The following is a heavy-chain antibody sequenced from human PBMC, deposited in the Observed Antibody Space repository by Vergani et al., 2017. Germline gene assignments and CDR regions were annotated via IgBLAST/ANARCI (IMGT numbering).Heavy chain of an antibody. V-gene: IGHV4-31*03. CDR1: GGSISSGGYY. Sequence: QLQLQESGPGLVKPSETLSLTCTVSGGSISSGGYYWSWIRQHPGKGLEWIGYIYYSGSTYYNPSLKSRVTISVDTSKNQFSLKLSSVTAADTAVYYCARGSIVLMVYAPRPFDYWGQGTLVTVSS. CDR2: IYYSGST. CDR3: ARGSIVLMVYAPRPFDY. D-gene: IGHD2-8*01. J-gene: IGHJ4*02.